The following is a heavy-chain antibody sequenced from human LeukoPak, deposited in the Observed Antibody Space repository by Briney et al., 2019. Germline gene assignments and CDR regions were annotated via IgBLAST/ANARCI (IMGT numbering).Heavy chain of an antibody. CDR1: GFTFSRYS. V-gene: IGHV3-48*01. CDR2: ISSSSSTI. J-gene: IGHJ4*02. CDR3: ARDPHYYFDY. Sequence: GGSLRLSCAASGFTFSRYSINWVRQTPGKGLEWVSYISSSSSTIYYADSVKGRFTISRDNAKNSLYLQMNSLRAEDTAVYYCARDPHYYFDYWGQGTLVTVSS.